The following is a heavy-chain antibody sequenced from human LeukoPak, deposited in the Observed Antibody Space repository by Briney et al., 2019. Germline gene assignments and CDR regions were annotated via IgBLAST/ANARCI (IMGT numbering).Heavy chain of an antibody. CDR2: ISSSGSTI. CDR1: GFTFSDYY. J-gene: IGHJ6*02. V-gene: IGHV3-11*01. Sequence: GGSLRLSCAASGFTFSDYYMSWIRQAPGKGLEWVSYISSSGSTIYYADSVKGRFTISRDNAKNSLYLQMNSLRAEDTAVYYCASEYSYGYRYYGMDVWGQGTTVTVSS. CDR3: ASEYSYGYRYYGMDV. D-gene: IGHD5-18*01.